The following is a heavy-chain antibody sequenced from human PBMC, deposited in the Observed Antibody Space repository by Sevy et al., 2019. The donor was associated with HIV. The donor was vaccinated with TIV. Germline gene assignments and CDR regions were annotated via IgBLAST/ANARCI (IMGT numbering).Heavy chain of an antibody. J-gene: IGHJ4*02. Sequence: GGSLRLSCAASGFTFSSFAMHWVRQAPGKGLEWVAVISYDGSSKYYPDSVKGRFTISRDNAKNTLYLQMNRLRPEDTAIYFCAILGVDCVSTNCYGMRSLSFDFWGQGTLVTVSS. CDR1: GFTFSSFA. CDR3: AILGVDCVSTNCYGMRSLSFDF. CDR2: ISYDGSSK. D-gene: IGHD2-2*01. V-gene: IGHV3-30-3*01.